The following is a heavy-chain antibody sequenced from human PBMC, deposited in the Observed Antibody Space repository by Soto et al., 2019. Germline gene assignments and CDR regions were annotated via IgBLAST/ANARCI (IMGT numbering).Heavy chain of an antibody. CDR1: GGTFSTYA. J-gene: IGHJ4*02. V-gene: IGHV1-69*13. Sequence: ASVKVSCKASGGTFSTYAISWVRQAPGQGLEWMGGIIPIFGTANYAQKFQGRVTITADESTSTAYMELSSLGSEDTALYYCARANDSNGYYRFDSWGQGTLVTVSS. D-gene: IGHD3-22*01. CDR3: ARANDSNGYYRFDS. CDR2: IIPIFGTA.